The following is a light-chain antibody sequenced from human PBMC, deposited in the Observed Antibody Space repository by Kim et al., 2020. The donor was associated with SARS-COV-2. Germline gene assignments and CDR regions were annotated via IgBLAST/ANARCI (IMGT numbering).Light chain of an antibody. CDR3: QSYDSSLSGSGV. V-gene: IGLV1-40*01. Sequence: VPISCTGSSSKIGAGYDVHWYQPLPGTAPKLLIYGNSNRPSGVPDRFSGSKSGTSASLAITGLQAEDEADYYCQSYDSSLSGSGVFGGGTQLTVL. J-gene: IGLJ2*01. CDR1: SSKIGAGYD. CDR2: GNS.